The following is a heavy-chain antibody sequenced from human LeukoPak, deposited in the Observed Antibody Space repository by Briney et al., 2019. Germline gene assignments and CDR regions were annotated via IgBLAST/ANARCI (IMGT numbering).Heavy chain of an antibody. V-gene: IGHV4-39*07. J-gene: IGHJ4*02. D-gene: IGHD3-22*01. CDR1: GGSISSSSYY. CDR3: ARVGANYYDSSGYPYYFDY. CDR2: IYYSGST. Sequence: PSETLSLTCTVSGGSISSSSYYWGWIRQPPGKGLEWIGSIYYSGSTNYNPSLKSRVTISVDTSKNQFSLKLSSVTAADTAVYYCARVGANYYDSSGYPYYFDYWGQGTLVTVSS.